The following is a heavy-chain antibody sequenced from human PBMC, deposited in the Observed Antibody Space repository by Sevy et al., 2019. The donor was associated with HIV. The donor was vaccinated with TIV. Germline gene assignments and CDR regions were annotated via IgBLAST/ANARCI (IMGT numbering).Heavy chain of an antibody. CDR2: ISGSGGST. J-gene: IGHJ6*02. Sequence: GGSLRLSCAASGFTFSSYAMSWVRQAPGKGLEWVSAISGSGGSTYYAASVKGRFTISRDNSKNMLYLQMNSRRAEDTAVYYCAKPAYNWNDVPPEEIHYYYYGMDVWGQGTTVTVSS. CDR1: GFTFSSYA. V-gene: IGHV3-23*01. D-gene: IGHD1-20*01. CDR3: AKPAYNWNDVPPEEIHYYYYGMDV.